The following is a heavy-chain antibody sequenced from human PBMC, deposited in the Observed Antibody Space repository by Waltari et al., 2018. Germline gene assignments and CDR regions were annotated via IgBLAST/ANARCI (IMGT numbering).Heavy chain of an antibody. Sequence: ITLKESWSTLGKPTPTLTLTFPFSGFPTPPSGVAVGWSRQPPGKALEWLALIYGNDDKRYSPSLKTRLTITRDTSKNQVVLTMTNMDPVDTATYYCAHRVLWRFDSWGQGTLVTVSS. V-gene: IGHV2-5*01. J-gene: IGHJ5*01. CDR2: IYGNDDK. D-gene: IGHD2-21*01. CDR3: AHRVLWRFDS. CDR1: GFPTPPSGVA.